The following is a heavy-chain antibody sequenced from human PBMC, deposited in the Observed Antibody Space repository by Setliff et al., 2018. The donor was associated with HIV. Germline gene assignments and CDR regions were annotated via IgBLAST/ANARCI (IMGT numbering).Heavy chain of an antibody. CDR2: ISYDGSNK. V-gene: IGHV3-30*04. CDR3: ARDRVVGATLDPLDL. D-gene: IGHD1-26*01. J-gene: IGHJ3*01. CDR1: GFTFSSYA. Sequence: GGSLRLSCAASGFTFSSYAMHWVRQAPGKGLEWVAVISYDGSNKYYTDSVKGRFTISRDNSKNTLYLLMNSLRAEDTAVYYCARDRVVGATLDPLDLWGQGTMVTVSS.